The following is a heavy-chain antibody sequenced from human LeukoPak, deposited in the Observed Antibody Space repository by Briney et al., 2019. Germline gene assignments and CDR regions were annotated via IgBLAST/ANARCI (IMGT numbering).Heavy chain of an antibody. CDR3: ARRGIAAAAAQLYYYYMDV. Sequence: SETLSLTCTVSGYSISSGYYWGCIRPPPGKGLGGIGSFYHSRSTYYNPSLERRVIISVDSYKKQFFLKSSSVAAAHTAFYYWARRGIAAAAAQLYYYYMDVWRKGTTVSVPS. CDR2: FYHSRST. J-gene: IGHJ6*03. V-gene: IGHV4-38-2*02. D-gene: IGHD6-13*01. CDR1: GYSISSGYY.